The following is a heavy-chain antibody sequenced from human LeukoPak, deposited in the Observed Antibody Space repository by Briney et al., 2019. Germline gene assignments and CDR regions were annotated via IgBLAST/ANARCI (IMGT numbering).Heavy chain of an antibody. CDR2: IYYSGST. CDR3: ARARRAARSFDY. D-gene: IGHD6-6*01. CDR1: GGSISGSTYY. J-gene: IGHJ4*02. V-gene: IGHV4-39*07. Sequence: SETLSLTCTVSGGSISGSTYYWGWIRQTPGKGLEWIGSIYYSGSTYYNPSLKSRVTISVDTSKNQFSLKLSSVTAADTAVYYCARARRAARSFDYWGQGTLVTVSS.